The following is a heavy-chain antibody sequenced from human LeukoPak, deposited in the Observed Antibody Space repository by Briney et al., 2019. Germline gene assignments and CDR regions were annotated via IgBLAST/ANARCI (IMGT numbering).Heavy chain of an antibody. D-gene: IGHD3-22*01. V-gene: IGHV1-2*02. CDR1: GYTFTDHH. CDR3: ARLGAFVLYYDSSGYFGS. CDR2: INPKSGGT. J-gene: IGHJ4*02. Sequence: ASVKVSCKASGYTFTDHHMHWVRQAPGQGLEWMGWINPKSGGTNYAQKFQGRVTMSRDTSISTTYMELSSLRSNDTAVYYCARLGAFVLYYDSSGYFGSWGQGTLVTVSS.